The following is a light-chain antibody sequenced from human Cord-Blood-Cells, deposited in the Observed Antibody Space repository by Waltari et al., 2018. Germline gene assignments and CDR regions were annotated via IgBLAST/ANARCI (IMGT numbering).Light chain of an antibody. CDR1: SSNIGSNY. CDR3: AAWDDSLSGPGFYVV. Sequence: QSVLTQPPSASGTPGQRVTISCSGSSSNIGSNYVYWYQQLPGTAPKLLIYRNNRRTSGVPDRFSGSKSGTSASLAISGLRSEDEADYYCAAWDDSLSGPGFYVVFGGGTKLTVL. CDR2: RNN. J-gene: IGLJ2*01. V-gene: IGLV1-47*01.